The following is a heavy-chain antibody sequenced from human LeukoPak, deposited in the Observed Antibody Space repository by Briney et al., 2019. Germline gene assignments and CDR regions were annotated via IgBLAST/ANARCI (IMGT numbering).Heavy chain of an antibody. D-gene: IGHD1-26*01. Sequence: GASVKVSCKASGGTFSSYAIGWVRQAPGQGLEWMGGIIPIFGTANYAQKFQGRVTITADESTSTAYMELSSLRSEDTAVYYCARAWELLHPLGYWGQGTLVTVSS. CDR3: ARAWELLHPLGY. V-gene: IGHV1-69*13. CDR1: GGTFSSYA. CDR2: IIPIFGTA. J-gene: IGHJ4*02.